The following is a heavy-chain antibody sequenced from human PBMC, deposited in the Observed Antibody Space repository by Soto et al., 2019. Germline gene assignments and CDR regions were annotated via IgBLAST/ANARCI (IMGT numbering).Heavy chain of an antibody. CDR2: TNSDGTDS. CDR3: AKSLYYYDSSPLDH. D-gene: IGHD3-22*01. V-gene: IGHV3-43D*04. CDR1: GFDFEDYA. J-gene: IGHJ4*02. Sequence: VQLVESGGIGVQTGGSLRLSCAAAGFDFEDYAMHWVRQVPGKGLEWVSLTNSDGTDSYYVDSVKGRFTISRDNAKTTLYLQMDRLIPEDTALYFCAKSLYYYDSSPLDHWGQGTLVTVSS.